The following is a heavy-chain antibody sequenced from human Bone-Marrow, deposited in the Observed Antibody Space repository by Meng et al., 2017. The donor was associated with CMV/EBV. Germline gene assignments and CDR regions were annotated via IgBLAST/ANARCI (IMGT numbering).Heavy chain of an antibody. Sequence: GSLRLSCAVYGGSFSGYDWSWIRQPPGKGLEWIGEINHSGSTNYNPSLKSRVTISVDTSKNQLSLKLSSVTAADTAVFYCASRRYWGQGTLVTVSS. J-gene: IGHJ4*02. V-gene: IGHV4-34*01. CDR2: INHSGST. CDR1: GGSFSGYD. CDR3: ASRRY.